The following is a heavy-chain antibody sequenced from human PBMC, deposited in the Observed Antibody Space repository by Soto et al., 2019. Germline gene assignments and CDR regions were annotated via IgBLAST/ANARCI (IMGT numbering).Heavy chain of an antibody. CDR2: INHSGST. V-gene: IGHV4-34*01. J-gene: IGHJ6*02. CDR1: GGSFSGYY. CDR3: ARGQFNYGMDV. Sequence: QVQLQQWGAGLLKPSETLSLTCAVYGGSFSGYYWSCIRQSPGKGLEWIGEINHSGSTNYNPSLKSRVTMSVATSKKQYSLKLSSVTAADTAVYYCARGQFNYGMDVWGQGTTVTVSS.